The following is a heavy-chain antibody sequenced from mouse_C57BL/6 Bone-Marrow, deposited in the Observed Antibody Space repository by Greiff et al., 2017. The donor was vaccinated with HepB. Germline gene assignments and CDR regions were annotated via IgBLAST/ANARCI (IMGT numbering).Heavy chain of an antibody. J-gene: IGHJ3*01. CDR3: AGWPIYDGYPWFAY. CDR2: IHPNSGCT. Sequence: QVQLQQSGAELVKPGASVKLSCTASGFTFTSYCMHWVKQRPGQGLEWIGMIHPNSGCTNYDEKFKGKATMTVDKSSSTAYVQLSSLTSEDSAVYYCAGWPIYDGYPWFAYWGQGTLVTVSA. CDR1: GFTFTSYC. V-gene: IGHV1-64*01. D-gene: IGHD2-3*01.